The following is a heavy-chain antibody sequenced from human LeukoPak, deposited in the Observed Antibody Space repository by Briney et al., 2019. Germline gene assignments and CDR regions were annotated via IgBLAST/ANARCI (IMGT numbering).Heavy chain of an antibody. CDR1: GFTFGDYA. J-gene: IGHJ4*02. D-gene: IGHD1-1*01. V-gene: IGHV3-49*04. Sequence: GGSLRLSCTASGFTFGDYAMSWVRQAPGKGLEWVGFIRSKAYGGTTEYAASVKGRFTISRDDSKSIAYLQMNSLKTEDTAVYYCTRARYNWNVDSDYWGQGTLVTVSS. CDR3: TRARYNWNVDSDY. CDR2: IRSKAYGGTT.